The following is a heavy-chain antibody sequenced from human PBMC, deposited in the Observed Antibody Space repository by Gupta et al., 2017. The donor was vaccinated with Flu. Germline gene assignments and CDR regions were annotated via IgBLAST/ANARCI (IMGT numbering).Heavy chain of an antibody. J-gene: IGHJ2*01. V-gene: IGHV3-13*04. Sequence: EVQLVASGGGLVQPGGSLRLSCAAFGFTFSTSEWHWVRQAPGKGLEWVSAIGDSDDTYYIDSVKGRFTSSRETARGSLYLQMNSLRAGDTAVYFCAREGHSSTWYNWYFDLWGRGTLVTVSS. CDR2: IGDSDDT. D-gene: IGHD6-13*01. CDR1: GFTFSTSE. CDR3: AREGHSSTWYNWYFDL.